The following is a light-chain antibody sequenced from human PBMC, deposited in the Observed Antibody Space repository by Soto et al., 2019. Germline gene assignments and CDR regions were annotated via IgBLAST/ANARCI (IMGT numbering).Light chain of an antibody. V-gene: IGKV1-5*03. CDR2: EAA. Sequence: IQMTQSPSTVSASLGDRVTITCRASESISRWLVWYQQKPGKAPKLLIYEAASLQSGVPSRFGGSGSGTEFTLTISSLQPDDFATYYCQHYNSYAWTFGQGTKVDI. CDR1: ESISRW. CDR3: QHYNSYAWT. J-gene: IGKJ1*01.